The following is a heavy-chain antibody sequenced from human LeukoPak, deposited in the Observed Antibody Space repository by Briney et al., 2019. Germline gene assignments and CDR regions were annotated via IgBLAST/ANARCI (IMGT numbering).Heavy chain of an antibody. J-gene: IGHJ4*02. CDR1: GGSISSYY. Sequence: SETLSLTCTVSGGSISSYYWSWIRQPPGKGLEWIGYIYYSGSTNYNPSLKSRVTISVDTSKNQFSLKLSSVTAADTAVYYCARGSSKTTVVHSYFDYWGQGTLVTVSS. V-gene: IGHV4-59*08. CDR2: IYYSGST. D-gene: IGHD4-23*01. CDR3: ARGSSKTTVVHSYFDY.